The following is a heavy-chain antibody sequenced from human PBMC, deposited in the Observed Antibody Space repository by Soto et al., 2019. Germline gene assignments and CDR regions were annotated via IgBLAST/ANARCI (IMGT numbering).Heavy chain of an antibody. J-gene: IGHJ4*02. CDR1: GVSFSGYG. CDR2: VWSNGTDK. D-gene: IGHD1-26*01. V-gene: IGHV3-33*01. CDR3: ARDGVGTTAFFGYFGY. Sequence: GGSLRLSCESSGVSFSGYGMHWVRQAPGRGLEWVALVWSNGTDKYADSVKGRFTISRDNSKKMLWLQMNSLEVEDTAVYYRARDGVGTTAFFGYFGYWGQGALVTVSS.